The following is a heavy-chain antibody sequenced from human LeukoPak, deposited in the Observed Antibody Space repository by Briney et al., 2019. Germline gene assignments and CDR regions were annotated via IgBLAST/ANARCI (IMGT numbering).Heavy chain of an antibody. J-gene: IGHJ4*02. CDR3: AKDPFLYSSSIGPYYFDY. CDR1: GFTFSSYA. CDR2: VSDSGGHT. D-gene: IGHD6-6*01. Sequence: PGGSLRLSCAASGFTFSSYAMNWVRQAPGKGLEWVSSVSDSGGHTYYAASVKGRFTISRDNSKNTLYLQMNSLRAEDTAVYYCAKDPFLYSSSIGPYYFDYWGQGTLVTVSS. V-gene: IGHV3-23*01.